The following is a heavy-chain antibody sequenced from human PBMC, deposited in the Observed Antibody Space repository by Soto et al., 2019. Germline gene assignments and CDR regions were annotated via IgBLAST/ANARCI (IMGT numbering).Heavy chain of an antibody. CDR3: ASYSGSYGCFDP. Sequence: PGGSLRLSCAASGFTFSSYSMNWVRQAPGKGLEWVSSISSSSSYIYYADSVKGRFTISRDNAKNSLYLQMNSLRAEDTAVYYCASYSGSYGCFDPWGKGTLVTVS. D-gene: IGHD1-26*01. V-gene: IGHV3-21*01. CDR1: GFTFSSYS. CDR2: ISSSSSYI. J-gene: IGHJ5*02.